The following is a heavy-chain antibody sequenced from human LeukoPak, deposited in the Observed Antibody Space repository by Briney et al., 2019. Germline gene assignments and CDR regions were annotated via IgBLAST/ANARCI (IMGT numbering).Heavy chain of an antibody. CDR2: ISSSGSTI. D-gene: IGHD4-23*01. Sequence: GGSLRLSCAASGFTFSDYYMSWIRQAPGKGLEWVSYISSSGSTIYYADSVKGRFTISRDNAKNSLYLQMNSLRAEDTAVYYCARSTNSKKAYYYFDYWGQGTLVTVSS. CDR3: ARSTNSKKAYYYFDY. J-gene: IGHJ4*02. V-gene: IGHV3-11*04. CDR1: GFTFSDYY.